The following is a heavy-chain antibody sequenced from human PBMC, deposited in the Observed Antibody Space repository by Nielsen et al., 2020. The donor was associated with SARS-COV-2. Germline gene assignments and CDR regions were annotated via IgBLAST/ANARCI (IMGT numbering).Heavy chain of an antibody. J-gene: IGHJ4*02. CDR1: GFTFDDYA. CDR3: ARPPY. Sequence: SLKISCAASGFTFDDYAMHWVRQAPGKGLEWVSGISWNSGSRGYADSVKGRFTISRDNAKNSLYLQMNSLRAEDTAVYYCARPPYWGQGTLVTVSS. CDR2: ISWNSGSR. V-gene: IGHV3-9*01.